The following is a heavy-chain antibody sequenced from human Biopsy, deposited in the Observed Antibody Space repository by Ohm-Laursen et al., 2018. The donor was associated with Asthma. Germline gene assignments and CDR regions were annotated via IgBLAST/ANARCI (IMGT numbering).Heavy chain of an antibody. Sequence: SLRLSCSASGFTFSDYDMHWVRQAPGKGLEWVTVISDDGTNKDYADSVKGRFTFSRDNSQNTLSLQMSSLRAEGTAVYYCARASGGSFFSGSFDIWGQGTMVTVSS. V-gene: IGHV3-30*14. CDR3: ARASGGSFFSGSFDI. CDR2: ISDDGTNK. D-gene: IGHD2-15*01. CDR1: GFTFSDYD. J-gene: IGHJ3*02.